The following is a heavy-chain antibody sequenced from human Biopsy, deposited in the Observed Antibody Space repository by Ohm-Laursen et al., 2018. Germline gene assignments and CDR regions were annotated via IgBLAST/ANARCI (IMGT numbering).Heavy chain of an antibody. Sequence: SQTLSLTCTVSGVSINGGRYYWNWIRHHPGKGLVGIGNIFYSANTYYNPSLKSRVTISVDTSKNQFSLKLSSVTAADTAVYYCARLGSGDYFPTFFDFWGQGALVTVSS. D-gene: IGHD5-12*01. CDR3: ARLGSGDYFPTFFDF. V-gene: IGHV4-31*03. CDR1: GVSINGGRYY. J-gene: IGHJ4*02. CDR2: IFYSANT.